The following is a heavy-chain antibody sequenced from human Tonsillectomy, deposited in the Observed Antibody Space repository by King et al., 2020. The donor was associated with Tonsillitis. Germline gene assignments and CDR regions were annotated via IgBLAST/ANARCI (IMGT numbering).Heavy chain of an antibody. D-gene: IGHD3-10*01. V-gene: IGHV4-59*01. CDR3: AREGGLLRGLYIWAFYY. CDR2: IYHSGTT. CDR1: GDSLSPYY. J-gene: IGHJ4*02. Sequence: QLQESGPGLVKPSETLSLTCTVSGDSLSPYYWTWIRQSPGKGLEWIGFIYHSGTTNYNPSLKSRVTISLDTPKNQFSLELRSVTAADTAGFFCAREGGLLRGLYIWAFYYWGQGSPVTVSS.